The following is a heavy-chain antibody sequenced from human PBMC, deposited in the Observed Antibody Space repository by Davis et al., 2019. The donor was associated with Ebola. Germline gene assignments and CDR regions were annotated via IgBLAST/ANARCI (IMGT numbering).Heavy chain of an antibody. J-gene: IGHJ6*02. CDR3: ARGGYYDSSGYYYGMDV. V-gene: IGHV5-51*01. CDR2: VYPDDSDI. Sequence: GGSLRLSCTASGYNFSKYWIAWVRQIPGKGLEWMSMVYPDDSDIRYSPSFQGHVTISADKSISTAYLHRSRLKASDTAMYYCARGGYYDSSGYYYGMDVWGQGTTVTVSS. CDR1: GYNFSKYW. D-gene: IGHD3-22*01.